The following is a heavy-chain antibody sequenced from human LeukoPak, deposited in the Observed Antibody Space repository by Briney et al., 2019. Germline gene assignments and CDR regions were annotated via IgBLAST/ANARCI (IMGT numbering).Heavy chain of an antibody. J-gene: IGHJ4*02. V-gene: IGHV3-23*01. CDR1: GITLSNYG. CDR2: ISDSGGRT. D-gene: IGHD3-22*01. CDR3: AKRGVVIRVILVGFHKEAYYFDS. Sequence: PGGSLRLYCAVSGITLSNYGMSWVRQAPGNGLEWVAGISDSGGRTNYADSVKGRFTISRDNPKNTLYLQMNSLRAEDTAVYFCAKRGVVIRVILVGFHKEAYYFDSWGQGALVTVSS.